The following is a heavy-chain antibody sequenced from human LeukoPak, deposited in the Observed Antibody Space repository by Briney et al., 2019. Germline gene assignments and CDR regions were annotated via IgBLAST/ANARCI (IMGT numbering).Heavy chain of an antibody. CDR1: GGSISSYY. CDR3: ASTSLFPHSRGWNDVDY. V-gene: IGHV4-59*01. D-gene: IGHD6-19*01. Sequence: SETLSLTCTVSGGSISSYYWSWIRQPPGKGLEWIGYIYYSGSTNYNPSLKSRVTISVDTSKNQFSLKLSSVTAADTAVYYCASTSLFPHSRGWNDVDYWGQGTLVTVSS. CDR2: IYYSGST. J-gene: IGHJ4*02.